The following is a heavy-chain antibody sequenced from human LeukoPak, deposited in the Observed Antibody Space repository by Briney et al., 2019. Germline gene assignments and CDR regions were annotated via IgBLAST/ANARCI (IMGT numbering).Heavy chain of an antibody. V-gene: IGHV3-30*03. J-gene: IGHJ4*02. CDR2: ISYDGSKK. CDR3: ARDRGYLPSGVIDY. Sequence: GGSLRLSCAASGFTFSSYGMHWVRQAPGKGLEWVAVISYDGSKKYYVDSVKGRFTISRDNSKNTLYLQMNSLRAEDTAVYYCARDRGYLPSGVIDYWGQGTLVTVSS. CDR1: GFTFSSYG. D-gene: IGHD3-22*01.